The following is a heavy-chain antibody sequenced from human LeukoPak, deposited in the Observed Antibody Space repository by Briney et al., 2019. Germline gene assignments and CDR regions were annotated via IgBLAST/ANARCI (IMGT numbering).Heavy chain of an antibody. CDR1: GFTFGDYA. D-gene: IGHD1-26*01. V-gene: IGHV3-49*04. Sequence: GGSLRLSCTASGFTFGDYAMSWVRQAPGKGLEWVGFIRSKAYGGTTEYAASVKGRFTISRDDSKSIAYLQMNSLKTEDTAVYYCTRDGVRVVGATTDFDYWGQGTLVTVSS. CDR2: IRSKAYGGTT. CDR3: TRDGVRVVGATTDFDY. J-gene: IGHJ4*02.